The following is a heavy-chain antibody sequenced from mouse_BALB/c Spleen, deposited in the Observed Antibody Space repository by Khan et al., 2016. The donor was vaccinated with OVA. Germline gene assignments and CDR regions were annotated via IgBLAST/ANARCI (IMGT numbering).Heavy chain of an antibody. CDR3: ARLTLRFDY. Sequence: QVRLQQSGPELVRPGVSVKISCKGSGYTFTDYGMHWVRQSPAKSLEWIGVITTYSGDTNYNQKFKGKATMTVDKSSSTAYMELARLTSEDSAIYYCARLTLRFDYWGQGTSVTVSA. D-gene: IGHD1-1*01. J-gene: IGHJ4*01. CDR1: GYTFTDYG. V-gene: IGHV1S137*01. CDR2: ITTYSGDT.